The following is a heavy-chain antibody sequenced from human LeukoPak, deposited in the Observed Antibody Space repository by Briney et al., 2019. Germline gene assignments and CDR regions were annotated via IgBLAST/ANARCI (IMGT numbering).Heavy chain of an antibody. CDR1: GFTFSKYW. V-gene: IGHV3-74*01. CDR2: INTDGTVT. Sequence: GGSLRLSCEASGFTFSKYWMLWVRQAPGKGLESVSRINTDGTVTTYADSVKGRFTVSRDNADNTMFLQMNSVRDEDTAVYYCATKQWLAPPPDSWGQGTPVTVSS. J-gene: IGHJ4*02. D-gene: IGHD6-19*01. CDR3: ATKQWLAPPPDS.